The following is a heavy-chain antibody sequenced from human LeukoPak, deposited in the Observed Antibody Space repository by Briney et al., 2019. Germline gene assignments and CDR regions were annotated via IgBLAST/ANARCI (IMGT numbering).Heavy chain of an antibody. Sequence: GGSLRLSCAASGFTFSSYSMNWVRQAPGKGLEWVSSISSSSSYIYYADSVKGRFTISRDNSKNTLYLQMNSLRAEDTAVYYCAKDQNHYYGSGSRYYFDYWGQGTLVTVSS. D-gene: IGHD3-10*01. CDR1: GFTFSSYS. J-gene: IGHJ4*02. CDR2: ISSSSSYI. V-gene: IGHV3-21*01. CDR3: AKDQNHYYGSGSRYYFDY.